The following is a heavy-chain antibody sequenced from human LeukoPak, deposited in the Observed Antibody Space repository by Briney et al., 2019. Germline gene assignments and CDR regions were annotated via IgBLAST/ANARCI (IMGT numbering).Heavy chain of an antibody. D-gene: IGHD6-19*01. Sequence: GRSLRLSCAASGFTFDDYAMHWVRQAPGKGLEWVSGISWNSGSIGYADSVKGRFTISRDNAKNSLYLQMNSLRAEDTALYYCAKGLKAVAGTFPLSRYFDYWGQETLVTVSS. CDR3: AKGLKAVAGTFPLSRYFDY. J-gene: IGHJ4*02. CDR1: GFTFDDYA. CDR2: ISWNSGSI. V-gene: IGHV3-9*01.